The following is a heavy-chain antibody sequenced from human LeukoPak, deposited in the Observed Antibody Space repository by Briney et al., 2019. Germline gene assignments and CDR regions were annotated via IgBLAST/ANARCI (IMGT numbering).Heavy chain of an antibody. CDR2: ISGSGGST. D-gene: IGHD6-13*01. V-gene: IGHV3-23*01. CDR1: GFTFSNYS. CDR3: AKEGWGSSSWYGSVGGLCDY. J-gene: IGHJ4*02. Sequence: PGGSLRLSCAASGFTFSNYSMSWVRQAPGKGLEWVSAISGSGGSTYYADSVKGRFTISRDNSKNTLYLQMNSLRAEDTAVYYCAKEGWGSSSWYGSVGGLCDYWGQGTLVTVSS.